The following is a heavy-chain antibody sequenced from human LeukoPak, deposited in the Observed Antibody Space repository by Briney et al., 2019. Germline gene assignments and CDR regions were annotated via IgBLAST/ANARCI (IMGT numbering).Heavy chain of an antibody. Sequence: GRSLRLSCAASGFTFSSYGMHWVRQAPGKGLEWVAVISYDGSNKYYADSVKGRFTISRDNSKNTLYLQMNSLRAEDTAVYYCAKLWYYYDSSGYFDYWGQGTLVTVSS. V-gene: IGHV3-30*18. J-gene: IGHJ4*02. CDR1: GFTFSSYG. CDR3: AKLWYYYDSSGYFDY. D-gene: IGHD3-22*01. CDR2: ISYDGSNK.